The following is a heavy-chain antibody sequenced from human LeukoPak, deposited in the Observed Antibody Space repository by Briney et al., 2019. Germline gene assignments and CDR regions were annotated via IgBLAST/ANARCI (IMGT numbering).Heavy chain of an antibody. CDR1: GFSLSTSGMR. CDR3: ARHSVVVPAAILSDAFDI. Sequence: SGPALVKPTQPLTLTSTFSGFSLSTSGMRVSWIRQPPGKALEWLARIDWDDDKFYSTSLKTRLTISKDTSKNQVVLTMTNMDPVDTATYYCARHSVVVPAAILSDAFDIWGQGTMVTVSS. D-gene: IGHD2-2*02. V-gene: IGHV2-70*04. CDR2: IDWDDDK. J-gene: IGHJ3*02.